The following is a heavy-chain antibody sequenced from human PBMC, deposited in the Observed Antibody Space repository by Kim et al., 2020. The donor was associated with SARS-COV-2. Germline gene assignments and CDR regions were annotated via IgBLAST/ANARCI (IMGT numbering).Heavy chain of an antibody. CDR2: ISGSGGST. Sequence: GGSLRLSCAASGFTFSSYAMSWVRQAPGKGLEWVSAISGSGGSTYYADSVKGRFTISRDNSKNTLYLQMNSLRAEDTAVYYCAKDLPSPTEYYDFWSGYFGTEVHNYYGMDVWGQGTTVTVSS. CDR3: AKDLPSPTEYYDFWSGYFGTEVHNYYGMDV. CDR1: GFTFSSYA. J-gene: IGHJ6*02. V-gene: IGHV3-23*01. D-gene: IGHD3-3*01.